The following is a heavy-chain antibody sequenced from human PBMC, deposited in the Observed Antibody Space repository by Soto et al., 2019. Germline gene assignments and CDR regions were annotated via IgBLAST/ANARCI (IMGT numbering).Heavy chain of an antibody. CDR2: VTANGGST. J-gene: IGHJ6*02. CDR3: ASLGVGDWANYYYYYGMDV. D-gene: IGHD2-21*02. CDR1: GFTFSAYA. Sequence: VRLSCAATGFTFSAYAMTWVRQAPLKGLEWVSAVTANGGSTYSADSVKGRFTISRDNSKNTLFLQMNSLRAEDTAVYYCASLGVGDWANYYYYYGMDVWGQGTTVTVSS. V-gene: IGHV3-23*01.